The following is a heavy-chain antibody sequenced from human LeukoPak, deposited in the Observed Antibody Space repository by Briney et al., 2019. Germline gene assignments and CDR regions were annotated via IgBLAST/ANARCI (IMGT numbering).Heavy chain of an antibody. CDR1: GYTLTELS. Sequence: EASVKVSCKVSGYTLTELSMHWVRQAPGKGLEWMGGFDPEDGETIYAQKFQGRVTMTEDTSTDTAYVELSSLRSEDTAVYYCATVGYYYGSGSYPYWGQGTLVTVSS. V-gene: IGHV1-24*01. CDR2: FDPEDGET. CDR3: ATVGYYYGSGSYPY. J-gene: IGHJ4*02. D-gene: IGHD3-10*01.